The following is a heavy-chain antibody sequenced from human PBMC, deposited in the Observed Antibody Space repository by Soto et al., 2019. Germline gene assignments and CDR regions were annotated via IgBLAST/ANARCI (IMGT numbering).Heavy chain of an antibody. Sequence: EVQLVESGGGLVQPGGSLRLSCTASGFTFSDHYMDWVRQAPGKGLEWVGRIKNRANSYSTQYAASVKGRIIISRDDSQSSLYLQMDSLKTGDTAVDYFARVALSSGGYRPVFDFWGQGTLVTVS. V-gene: IGHV3-72*01. D-gene: IGHD3-10*01. J-gene: IGHJ4*02. CDR1: GFTFSDHY. CDR2: IKNRANSYST. CDR3: ARVALSSGGYRPVFDF.